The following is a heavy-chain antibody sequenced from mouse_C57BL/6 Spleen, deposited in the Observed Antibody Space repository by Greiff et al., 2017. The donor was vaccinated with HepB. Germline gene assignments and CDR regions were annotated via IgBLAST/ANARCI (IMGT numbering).Heavy chain of an antibody. Sequence: DVMLVESGGGLVQPGGSLSLSCAASGFTFTDYYMSWVRQPPGKALEWLGFIRNKANGYTTEYSASVKGRFTISRDNSQSILYLQMNALRAEDSATYYCARSSSTGFDYWGQGTTLTVSS. CDR2: IRNKANGYTT. J-gene: IGHJ2*01. CDR1: GFTFTDYY. V-gene: IGHV7-3*01. D-gene: IGHD6-1*01. CDR3: ARSSSTGFDY.